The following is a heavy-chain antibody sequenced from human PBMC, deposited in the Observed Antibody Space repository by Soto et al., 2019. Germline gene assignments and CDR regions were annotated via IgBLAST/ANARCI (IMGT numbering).Heavy chain of an antibody. J-gene: IGHJ4*02. CDR1: GGSISSSLYS. CDR2: SYHTGST. CDR3: ARENSSGAYFDY. D-gene: IGHD3-10*01. Sequence: QLQLQESGSGLVRPSQTLSLTCAVSGGSISSSLYSWSWVRQPPGKGLEWIGYSYHTGSTDYNPSLKSRASISVARAKNQFSLKLTSVTAADSAVYFCARENSSGAYFDYWGQGILVIVSS. V-gene: IGHV4-30-2*01.